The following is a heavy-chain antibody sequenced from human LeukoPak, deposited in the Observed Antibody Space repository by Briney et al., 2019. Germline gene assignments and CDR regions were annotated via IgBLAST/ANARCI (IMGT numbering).Heavy chain of an antibody. V-gene: IGHV1-18*01. CDR3: ARLDYYDSSGSQRTDAFDI. Sequence: ASVKVSCKASGYTFTSYGISWVRQAPGQGLEWMGWISAYNGNTNYAQKLQGRVTMTTDTSTSTAYMELRSLRSDDTAVYYCARLDYYDSSGSQRTDAFDIWGQGTMVTVSS. D-gene: IGHD3-22*01. CDR2: ISAYNGNT. CDR1: GYTFTSYG. J-gene: IGHJ3*02.